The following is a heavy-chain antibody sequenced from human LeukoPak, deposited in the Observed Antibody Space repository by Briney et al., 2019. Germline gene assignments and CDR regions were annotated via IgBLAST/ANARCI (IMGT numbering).Heavy chain of an antibody. D-gene: IGHD2-21*01. J-gene: IGHJ4*02. Sequence: PSETLSLTCTVSGXSISSYYWSWIRQPPGKGLEWIGYIYDSGNTNYNPSLKSRVTISVDTSKNQFSLKVRSVTAADTAVYYCAKGEGDYWGQGTLVTVSS. CDR3: AKGEGDY. V-gene: IGHV4-59*01. CDR1: GXSISSYY. CDR2: IYDSGNT.